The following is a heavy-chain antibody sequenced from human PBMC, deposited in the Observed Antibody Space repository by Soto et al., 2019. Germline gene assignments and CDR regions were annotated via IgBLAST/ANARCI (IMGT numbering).Heavy chain of an antibody. CDR3: ASIAAVGAFDI. D-gene: IGHD6-13*01. V-gene: IGHV1-18*01. Sequence: ASVKVSCKASGYTFTSYGISWVRQAPGQGLEWMGWISAYNGNTNYAQKFQGRVTITADKSTSTAYMELSSLRSEDTAMYYCASIAAVGAFDIWGQGTMVTVSS. CDR1: GYTFTSYG. CDR2: ISAYNGNT. J-gene: IGHJ3*02.